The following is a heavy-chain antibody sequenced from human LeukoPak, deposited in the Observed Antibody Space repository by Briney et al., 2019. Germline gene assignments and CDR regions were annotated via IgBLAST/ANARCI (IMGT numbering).Heavy chain of an antibody. J-gene: IGHJ4*02. D-gene: IGHD3-10*01. CDR2: IYYSGST. CDR3: ASTANYYGSGSYYKN. CDR1: GGSITSYY. Sequence: PSETLSLTCTVSGGSITSYYWSWVRQPPGKGLEWVGNIYYSGSTNYNPSLKSRVTISIDTSKNQFSLKLSSVTAAHTAVYYCASTANYYGSGSYYKNWGQGTLVTVSS. V-gene: IGHV4-59*01.